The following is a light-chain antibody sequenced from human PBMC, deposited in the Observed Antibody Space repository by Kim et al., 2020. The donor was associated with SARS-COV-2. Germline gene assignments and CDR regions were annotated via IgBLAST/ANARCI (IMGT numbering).Light chain of an antibody. CDR3: NSRDNSGNRDVV. J-gene: IGLJ2*01. V-gene: IGLV3-19*01. Sequence: GQTLGNTCEGNGLRSYYASWYRQRPGPARVLVIYGKDNRPSGIPDRFAGSSSGNTASLTITGAQAEDEADYCSNSRDNSGNRDVVFGGGTQLTVL. CDR2: GKD. CDR1: GLRSYY.